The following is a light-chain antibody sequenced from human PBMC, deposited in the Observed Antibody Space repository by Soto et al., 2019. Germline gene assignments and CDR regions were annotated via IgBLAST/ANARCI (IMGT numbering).Light chain of an antibody. CDR2: EVS. J-gene: IGLJ2*01. CDR1: SSDVGNSHF. CDR3: CAYAGIDIPV. Sequence: QSALTQPASVSGSPGHSIPISCTGTSSDVGNSHFVSWYQQLPGKSPRLIIYEVSERPPGVSNRFSGSKSGTTAFLTISWLQAEDEAPYLCCAYAGIDIPVLGGGTKLTFL. V-gene: IGLV2-23*02.